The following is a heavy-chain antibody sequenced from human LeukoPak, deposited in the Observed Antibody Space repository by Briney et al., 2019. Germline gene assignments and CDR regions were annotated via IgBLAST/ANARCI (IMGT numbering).Heavy chain of an antibody. CDR1: GFTFTSSA. Sequence: GASVKVSCKASGFTFTSSAMQWVRQARGQRLEWIGWIVVGSGNTNYAQKFQERVTITRDMSTGTAYMELSSLGSEDTAVYYCAVLLSNWNYGSSYFDYWGQGTLVTVSS. CDR3: AVLLSNWNYGSSYFDY. D-gene: IGHD1-7*01. CDR2: IVVGSGNT. V-gene: IGHV1-58*02. J-gene: IGHJ4*02.